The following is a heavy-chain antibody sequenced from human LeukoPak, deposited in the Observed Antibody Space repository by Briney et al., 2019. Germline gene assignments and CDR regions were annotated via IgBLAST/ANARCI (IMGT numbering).Heavy chain of an antibody. CDR1: GFTFSSYN. CDR3: ARVLETDCRGGSCYSGLDY. CDR2: ISRTGSYI. Sequence: GGSLRLSCAASGFTFSSYNMNWVRQAPGRGVEWVSSISRTGSYIYYADSVKGRFTISGDNAQNSLYLQMNSLRVEDTAVYYCARVLETDCRGGSCYSGLDYWGQGTLVTVSS. V-gene: IGHV3-21*01. D-gene: IGHD2-15*01. J-gene: IGHJ4*02.